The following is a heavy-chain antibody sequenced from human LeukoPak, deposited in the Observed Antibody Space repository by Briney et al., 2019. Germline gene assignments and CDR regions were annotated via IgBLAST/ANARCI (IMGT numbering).Heavy chain of an antibody. CDR3: ARDHIVVVPAATDYVAVDY. V-gene: IGHV3-74*01. Sequence: GGSLRLSCAASGFTFSSYWMHWVRQAPGKGLVWVSRINSDGSSTSYADSVKGRFTISRDNSKNTLYLQMNSLRAEDTAVYYCARDHIVVVPAATDYVAVDYWGQGTLVTVSS. D-gene: IGHD2-2*01. CDR1: GFTFSSYW. J-gene: IGHJ4*02. CDR2: INSDGSST.